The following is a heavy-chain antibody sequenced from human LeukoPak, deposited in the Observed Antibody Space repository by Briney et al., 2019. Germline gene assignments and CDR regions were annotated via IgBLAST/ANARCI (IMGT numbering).Heavy chain of an antibody. CDR1: GGSISSYY. J-gene: IGHJ4*02. D-gene: IGHD3-10*01. CDR2: IYYSGST. CDR3: AGGLTRESYFDY. V-gene: IGHV4-59*01. Sequence: SETLSLTCTVSGGSISSYYWSWIRQPPGKGLEWIGYIYYSGSTNYNPSLKSRVTISVDTSKNQFSLKLSSVTAADTAVYYCAGGLTRESYFDYWGQGTLVAVSS.